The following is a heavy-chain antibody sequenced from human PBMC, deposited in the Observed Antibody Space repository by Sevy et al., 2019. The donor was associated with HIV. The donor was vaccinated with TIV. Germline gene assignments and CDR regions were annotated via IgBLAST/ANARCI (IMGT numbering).Heavy chain of an antibody. Sequence: GGSMRISCAASGFTFKSYWMTWVRQAPGKGLEWVANINQDGSEKYYSDSLKSRFSILRDNSKNSVHLQINTLRAEDTAVYYCAREGSAYDTYYYHYAMDVWVLGTTVTVSS. V-gene: IGHV3-7*01. D-gene: IGHD5-12*01. J-gene: IGHJ6*02. CDR2: INQDGSEK. CDR3: AREGSAYDTYYYHYAMDV. CDR1: GFTFKSYW.